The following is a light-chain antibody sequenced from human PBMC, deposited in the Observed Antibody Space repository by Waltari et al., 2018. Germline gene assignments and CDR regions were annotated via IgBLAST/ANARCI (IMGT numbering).Light chain of an antibody. J-gene: IGLJ3*02. CDR3: YSYADTFTWV. Sequence: QSALTQPRSVSGSPGQSVTISCTGTSSDIGGYNYVSWYQQHPGKAPKLFIDDVTKRPSGVPDRFSASKSGNTASLTIAGLQADDEADYYCYSYADTFTWVFGGGTKLTVL. CDR1: SSDIGGYNY. V-gene: IGLV2-11*01. CDR2: DVT.